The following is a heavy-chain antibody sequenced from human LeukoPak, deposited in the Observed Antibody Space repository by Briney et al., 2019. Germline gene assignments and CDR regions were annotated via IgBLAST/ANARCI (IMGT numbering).Heavy chain of an antibody. V-gene: IGHV4-59*11. CDR1: GGSITGLY. Sequence: SETLSLTCAVSGGSITGLYCIWIRQPPGKGLEWIGYIYKSETTNYSPSLRSRVTISADTSKNQFSLKLSSVTAADTAVYYCVTGFGWLPDYWGQGTPVTVSS. CDR2: IYKSETT. CDR3: VTGFGWLPDY. J-gene: IGHJ4*02. D-gene: IGHD5-12*01.